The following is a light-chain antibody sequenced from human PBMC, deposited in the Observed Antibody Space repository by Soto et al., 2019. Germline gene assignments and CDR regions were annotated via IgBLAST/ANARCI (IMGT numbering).Light chain of an antibody. J-gene: IGKJ1*01. V-gene: IGKV1-5*01. CDR1: QSISSW. CDR3: QQYNSYWT. CDR2: DAS. Sequence: DIQMTQSPSTLSASVGDRVTITCRASQSISSWLAWYQQKPGKAPKLLIYDASSLESGVPSRFSGSGSGTEFTLTISSLQPDDFATYSCQQYNSYWTFGQGT.